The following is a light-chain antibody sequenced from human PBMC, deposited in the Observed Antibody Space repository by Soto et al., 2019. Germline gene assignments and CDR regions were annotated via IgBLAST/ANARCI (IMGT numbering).Light chain of an antibody. CDR2: DDS. CDR1: NIGVKS. J-gene: IGLJ3*02. Sequence: SYELTQPPSVSVAPGQTAKITCGGENIGVKSVNWYLQKPGQAPVLVVYDDSDRPSGIPERFSGSNSNDGATLTISRVEAGDEADYYCQVWDTYVDHGVFGGETKVTVL. CDR3: QVWDTYVDHGV. V-gene: IGLV3-21*02.